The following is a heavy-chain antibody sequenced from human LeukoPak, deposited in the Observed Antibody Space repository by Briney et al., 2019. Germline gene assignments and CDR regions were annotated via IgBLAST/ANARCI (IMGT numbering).Heavy chain of an antibody. CDR3: ARGGYCSGGSCYRDAFDI. V-gene: IGHV4-34*01. CDR1: GGSFSGYY. CDR2: INHSGST. D-gene: IGHD2-15*01. Sequence: PSETLSLTCAVYGGSFSGYYWSWIRQPPGKGLEWIGEINHSGSTNYNPSLKSRVTISVDTSKNQFSLKLSSVTAADTAVYYCARGGYCSGGSCYRDAFDIWGQGTMVTVSS. J-gene: IGHJ3*02.